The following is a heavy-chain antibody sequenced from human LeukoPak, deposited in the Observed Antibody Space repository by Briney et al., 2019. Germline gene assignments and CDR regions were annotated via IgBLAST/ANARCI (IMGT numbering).Heavy chain of an antibody. V-gene: IGHV3-7*01. CDR1: GFTFTNYF. CDR2: IKQDASEK. Sequence: GGSLRLSCAASGFTFTNYFMTWVCQAPGKGLEWVANIKQDASEKYYVDSVKGRFTISRDNAKDSVYFEMSSLTVEDTAVYYCATYLRNTVAGYYYFESWGQGTLVTVSS. D-gene: IGHD1-26*01. J-gene: IGHJ4*02. CDR3: ATYLRNTVAGYYYFES.